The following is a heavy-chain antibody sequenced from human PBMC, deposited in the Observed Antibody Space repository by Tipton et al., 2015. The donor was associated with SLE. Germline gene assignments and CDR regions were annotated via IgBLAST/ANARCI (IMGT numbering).Heavy chain of an antibody. V-gene: IGHV3-7*01. CDR1: GFTFSSYW. J-gene: IGHJ3*02. Sequence: SLRLSCAASGFTFSSYWMSWVRQAPGKGLEWVANVKQDGSEKYHVDSVKGRFTISRDNAKNSLYLQMNSLRAEDTAVYYCDVSSWSDAFDIWGQGTMVTVSS. D-gene: IGHD6-13*01. CDR2: VKQDGSEK. CDR3: DVSSWSDAFDI.